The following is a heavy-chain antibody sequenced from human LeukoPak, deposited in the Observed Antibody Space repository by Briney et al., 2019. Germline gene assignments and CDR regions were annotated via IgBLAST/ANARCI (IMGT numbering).Heavy chain of an antibody. CDR3: ANLEYYYDSSGYQQFDY. Sequence: PGGSLRLSCAASGFTFRSYDMYWVRQPTGKGLEWVSGIGTTGDTYYSDSVKGRFTISRDNSKNTLYLQMNSLRAEDTAVYYCANLEYYYDSSGYQQFDYWGQGTLVTVSS. CDR1: GFTFRSYD. CDR2: IGTTGDT. V-gene: IGHV3-13*01. J-gene: IGHJ4*02. D-gene: IGHD3-22*01.